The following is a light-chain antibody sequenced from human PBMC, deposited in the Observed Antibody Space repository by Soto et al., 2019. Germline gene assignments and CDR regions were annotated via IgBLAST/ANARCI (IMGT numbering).Light chain of an antibody. CDR3: HQHSRSIT. CDR1: QSVNNNY. J-gene: IGKJ4*01. CDR2: GAS. Sequence: EIVLTQSPATLSLSPGERATLSCGASQSVNNNYLAWYQQKPGQSPRLLIYGASIRATAIPDRFSGSGSGTDFTLTISRLEPEDSAVYYCHQHSRSITFSGGTKVDI. V-gene: IGKV3-20*01.